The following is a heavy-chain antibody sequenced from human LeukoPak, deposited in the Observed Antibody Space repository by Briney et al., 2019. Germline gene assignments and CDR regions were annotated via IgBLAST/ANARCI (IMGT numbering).Heavy chain of an antibody. CDR2: ISSSSSYI. V-gene: IGHV3-21*04. D-gene: IGHD6-13*01. CDR3: AKAGIAAAGTRDY. Sequence: GGSLRLSCAASGFTFSSYSMNWVRQAPGKGLEWVSSISSSSSYIYYADSVKGRFTISRDNSKNTLYLQMNSLRAEDTAVYYCAKAGIAAAGTRDYWGQGTLVTVSS. CDR1: GFTFSSYS. J-gene: IGHJ4*02.